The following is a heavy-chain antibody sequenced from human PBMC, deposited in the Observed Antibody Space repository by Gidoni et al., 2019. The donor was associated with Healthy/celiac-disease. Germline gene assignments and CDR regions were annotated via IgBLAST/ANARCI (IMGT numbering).Heavy chain of an antibody. D-gene: IGHD3-22*01. J-gene: IGHJ4*02. CDR2: INPNSGGT. V-gene: IGHV1-2*02. CDR3: ARIENRRYYYDSSGYYGDY. CDR1: GYTSTGYY. Sequence: QVQLVQSGAEVKKPGASVKDSCKASGYTSTGYYMHWVRQAPGQGLEWMGWINPNSGGTNYAQKLQGRVTMTRDTSISTAYMELSRLRSDDTAVYYCARIENRRYYYDSSGYYGDYWGQGTLVTVSS.